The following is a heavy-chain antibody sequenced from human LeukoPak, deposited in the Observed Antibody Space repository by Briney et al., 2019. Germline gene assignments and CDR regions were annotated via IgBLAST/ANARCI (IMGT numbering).Heavy chain of an antibody. CDR3: AARWNDDLDFDY. CDR1: GYSFTSYW. J-gene: IGHJ4*02. Sequence: GESLKISCKGSGYSFTSYWISWVRQMPGKGLEWMGRIGPSDSYTNYSPSFQGHVTISADKSISTAYLQWSSLKASDTAMYYCAARWNDDLDFDYWGQGTLVTVSS. D-gene: IGHD1-1*01. CDR2: IGPSDSYT. V-gene: IGHV5-10-1*01.